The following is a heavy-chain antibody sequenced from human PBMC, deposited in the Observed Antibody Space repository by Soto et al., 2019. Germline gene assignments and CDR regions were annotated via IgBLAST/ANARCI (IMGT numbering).Heavy chain of an antibody. CDR2: IYYSGST. D-gene: IGHD5-18*01. Sequence: PSETLSLTCAVSGGSISSGGYSWSWIRQPPGKGLEWIGYIYYSGSTYYNPSLKSRVTISVDTSKNQFSLKLSSVTAADTAVYYCASNSYGYIFYDHWGQGTLVTVSS. J-gene: IGHJ4*02. V-gene: IGHV4-30-2*05. CDR3: ASNSYGYIFYDH. CDR1: GGSISSGGYS.